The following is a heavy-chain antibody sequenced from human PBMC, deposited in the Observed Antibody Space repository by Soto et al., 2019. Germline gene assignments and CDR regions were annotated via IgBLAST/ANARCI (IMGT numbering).Heavy chain of an antibody. V-gene: IGHV1-8*01. CDR3: ARLMRRTGTTPLAY. CDR1: GYTFTSYD. D-gene: IGHD1-7*01. CDR2: MNPNSGNT. J-gene: IGHJ4*02. Sequence: GASVKVSCKASGYTFTSYDINWVRQATGQGLEWMGWMNPNSGNTGYAQKFQGRVTMTRNTSISTAYTELSSLRSEDTAVYYCARLMRRTGTTPLAYWGQGTLVTVSS.